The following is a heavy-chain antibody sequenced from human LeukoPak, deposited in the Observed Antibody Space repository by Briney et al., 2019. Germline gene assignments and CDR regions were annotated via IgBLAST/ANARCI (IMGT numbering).Heavy chain of an antibody. Sequence: PGGSLRLSCAASGFTFDDYAMHWVRQAPGKGLEWVSGISWNSGSIGYADSVKGRFTISRDNAKNSLYLQMNSLRAEDTALYYCAEDRLHYYGSGTNFDYWGQGTLVTVSS. V-gene: IGHV3-9*01. J-gene: IGHJ4*02. CDR3: AEDRLHYYGSGTNFDY. D-gene: IGHD3-10*01. CDR1: GFTFDDYA. CDR2: ISWNSGSI.